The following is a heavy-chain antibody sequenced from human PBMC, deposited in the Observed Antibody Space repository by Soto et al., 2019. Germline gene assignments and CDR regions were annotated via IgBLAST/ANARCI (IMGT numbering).Heavy chain of an antibody. D-gene: IGHD6-19*01. CDR3: ARDSKTHDIAVAWGYYYYMDV. CDR1: GFTFSSYS. CDR2: ISSSSSYI. Sequence: GGSLRLSCAASGFTFSSYSMNWVRQAPGKGLEWVSSISSSSSYIYYADSVKGRFTISRDNAKNSLYLQMNSLRAEDTAVYYCARDSKTHDIAVAWGYYYYMDVWGKGTTVTVSS. V-gene: IGHV3-21*01. J-gene: IGHJ6*03.